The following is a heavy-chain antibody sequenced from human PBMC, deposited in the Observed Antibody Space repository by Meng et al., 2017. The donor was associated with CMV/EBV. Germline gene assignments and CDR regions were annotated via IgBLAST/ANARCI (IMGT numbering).Heavy chain of an antibody. CDR3: ARSGVANFWFDP. J-gene: IGHJ5*02. CDR2: IIPIFGTA. V-gene: IGHV1-69*05. Sequence: SVKVSCEASGGTFSSYAISWVRQAPGQGLEWMGGIIPIFGTANYAQKFQGRVTITTDESTSTAYMELSSLRSEDTAVYYCARSGVANFWFDPWGQGTLVTVSS. D-gene: IGHD1-1*01. CDR1: GGTFSSYA.